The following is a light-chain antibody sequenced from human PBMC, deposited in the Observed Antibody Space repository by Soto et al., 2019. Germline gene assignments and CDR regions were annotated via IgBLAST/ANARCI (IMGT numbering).Light chain of an antibody. Sequence: DIQMTQSPSTLSASVGDRVTITCRASQSISSLLAWYQQRPGKAPKFLIYKASSLESGVPSRFSGSGSGAEFILTFSSLQPDDFAIYFCLQYYGYPFTFGGGTKVEIK. CDR1: QSISSL. CDR2: KAS. CDR3: LQYYGYPFT. J-gene: IGKJ4*01. V-gene: IGKV1-5*03.